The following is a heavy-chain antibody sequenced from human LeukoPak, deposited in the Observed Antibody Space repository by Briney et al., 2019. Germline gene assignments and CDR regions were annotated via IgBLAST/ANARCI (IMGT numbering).Heavy chain of an antibody. D-gene: IGHD2-2*01. CDR1: GFSFNNYA. V-gene: IGHV3-23*01. CDR2: ISSSDGAT. Sequence: GGSLRLSCAASGFSFNNYAMSWVRRAPGKGLEWVSAISSSDGATFYADSVKGRFTISRDNSKNTLTLQMNNLRVDDSAVYYCAKGPAATEGWFDPWGQGTLVTVSS. J-gene: IGHJ5*02. CDR3: AKGPAATEGWFDP.